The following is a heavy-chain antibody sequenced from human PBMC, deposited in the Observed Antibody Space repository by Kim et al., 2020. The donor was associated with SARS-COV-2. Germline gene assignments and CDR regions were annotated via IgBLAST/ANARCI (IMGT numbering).Heavy chain of an antibody. CDR2: IYWDNDN. CDR1: GFSLTTYGVS. V-gene: IGHV2-5*02. Sequence: SGPTLVNPTQTLTLTCTFSGFSLTTYGVSVGWIRRAPGKALEWLAVIYWDNDNRLSPFLETRLTITQDTSKNQVVLTMTNMDVADTATYFCVHSPSYNWFDAWGQGTLVTVSS. J-gene: IGHJ5*02. CDR3: VHSPSYNWFDA.